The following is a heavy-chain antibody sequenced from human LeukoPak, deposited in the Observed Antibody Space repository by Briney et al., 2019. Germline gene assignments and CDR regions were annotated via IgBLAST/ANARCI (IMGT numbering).Heavy chain of an antibody. CDR3: AGGVMVFDI. CDR1: GGSFSGYY. D-gene: IGHD3-10*01. V-gene: IGHV4-34*01. Sequence: SETLSLTCAVYGGSFSGYYWSWIRQPPGKGLEWIGEINHSGSTNYNPSLKSRVTISVDTSKNQFSLKLSSVTAADTAVHYCAGGVMVFDIWGQGKMVTVSS. J-gene: IGHJ3*02. CDR2: INHSGST.